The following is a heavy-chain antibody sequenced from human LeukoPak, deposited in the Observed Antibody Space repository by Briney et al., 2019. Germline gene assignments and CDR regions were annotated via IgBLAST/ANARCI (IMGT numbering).Heavy chain of an antibody. Sequence: GRSLRLSCAASGFTFSSYAMHWVRQAPGKGLEWVAVISRDGTNKYYADSVKGRFTISRDNSKNTVYLQMNSQSAEDTAVYYCARDQTAGYSDYWGQGTLVTVSS. D-gene: IGHD3-22*01. CDR3: ARDQTAGYSDY. V-gene: IGHV3-30*04. J-gene: IGHJ4*02. CDR2: ISRDGTNK. CDR1: GFTFSSYA.